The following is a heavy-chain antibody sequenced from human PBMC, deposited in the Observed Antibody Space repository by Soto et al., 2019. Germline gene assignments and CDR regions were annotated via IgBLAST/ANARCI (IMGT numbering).Heavy chain of an antibody. Sequence: XGTLSLTVTVSGGSISSYYWSWIRQPSGKGLEWIGRIYTSGSTNYNPSLKSRVTMSVDTSKNQFSLKLSSVTAADTAVYYCARERVDSSGYYMGLFDYWGQGTLVTVSS. D-gene: IGHD3-22*01. J-gene: IGHJ4*02. CDR1: GGSISSYY. V-gene: IGHV4-4*07. CDR3: ARERVDSSGYYMGLFDY. CDR2: IYTSGST.